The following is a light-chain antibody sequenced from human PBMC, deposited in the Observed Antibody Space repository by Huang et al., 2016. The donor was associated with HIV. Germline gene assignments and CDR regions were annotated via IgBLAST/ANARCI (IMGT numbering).Light chain of an antibody. Sequence: DIVMTQAPLSLSVTPGQPASISCKSSQSLLHNDGRTYLYWYLQRPGQSPQLLIYEVSDRISGVPDRFSGSGSGTDFTLKISRVEAEDVGVYYCMQSIQLPLTFGGGTKVEI. CDR2: EVS. J-gene: IGKJ4*01. CDR1: QSLLHNDGRTY. V-gene: IGKV2D-29*02. CDR3: MQSIQLPLT.